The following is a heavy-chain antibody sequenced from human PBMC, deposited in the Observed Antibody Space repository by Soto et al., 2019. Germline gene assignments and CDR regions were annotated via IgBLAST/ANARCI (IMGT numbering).Heavy chain of an antibody. CDR2: ISYDGSNK. Sequence: GGSLRLSCAASGFTFSSYGMHWVRQAPGKGLEWVAVISYDGSNKYYADSVKGRFTISRDNSKNTLYLQMNSLRAEDTAVYYCAKDLLWLGITMVRGFYYGMDVWGQGTTVTVSS. CDR3: AKDLLWLGITMVRGFYYGMDV. D-gene: IGHD3-10*01. CDR1: GFTFSSYG. J-gene: IGHJ6*02. V-gene: IGHV3-30*18.